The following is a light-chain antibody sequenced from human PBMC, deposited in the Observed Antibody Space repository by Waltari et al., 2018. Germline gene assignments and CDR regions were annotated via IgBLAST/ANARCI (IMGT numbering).Light chain of an antibody. Sequence: QSALTQPASVSGSPGQSITISCSGTDRAVGAYDFVSWYQQHPGKAPHLIIYEVSNRPSGVSNRFSASKSVNTASLTISGLQAEDEADYYCSSYTTSSAPGVFGTGTRVTVL. CDR3: SSYTTSSAPGV. V-gene: IGLV2-14*01. CDR2: EVS. J-gene: IGLJ1*01. CDR1: DRAVGAYDF.